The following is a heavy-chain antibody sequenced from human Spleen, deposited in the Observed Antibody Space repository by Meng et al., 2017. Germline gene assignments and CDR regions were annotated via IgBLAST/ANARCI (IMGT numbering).Heavy chain of an antibody. CDR2: TYYRSKWYN. CDR1: GDSVSSNSAA. V-gene: IGHV6-1*01. J-gene: IGHJ4*02. Sequence: SQTRSLTGAISGDSVSSNSAAWNWIRQSPSRGLEWLGRTYYRSKWYNDYAVSVKSRITVNPDTSKNQFSLLLNSVTPEDTAVYYCARGGMSSGWTFEYWGQGTLVTVSS. CDR3: ARGGMSSGWTFEY. D-gene: IGHD6-19*01.